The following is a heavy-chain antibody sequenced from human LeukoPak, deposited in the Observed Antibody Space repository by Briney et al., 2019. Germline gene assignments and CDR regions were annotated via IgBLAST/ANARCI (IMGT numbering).Heavy chain of an antibody. J-gene: IGHJ4*02. CDR3: ARALYDSSGYYLTY. D-gene: IGHD3-22*01. V-gene: IGHV3-9*01. Sequence: PGGSLRLSCAASGFTFDDYAMHWVRQAPGKGLEWVSGIGWNSGGIVYADSVKGRFTISRDNAKNSLYLQMKSLRAEDTAVYYCARALYDSSGYYLTYWGQGTLVTVSS. CDR1: GFTFDDYA. CDR2: IGWNSGGI.